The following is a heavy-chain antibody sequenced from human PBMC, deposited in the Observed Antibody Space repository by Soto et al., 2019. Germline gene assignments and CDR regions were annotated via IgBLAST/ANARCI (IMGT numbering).Heavy chain of an antibody. J-gene: IGHJ4*02. D-gene: IGHD5-18*01. CDR3: ASGGGRYSYGLDFDY. Sequence: ASVKVSCKASVYTFTGYYMHWVRQAPVQGLEWMGWNNPNSGGTNYAQKFQGWVTMTRDTSISTAYMELNRLRSDDTAVYYCASGGGRYSYGLDFDYWGQGTMVTVSS. CDR2: NNPNSGGT. CDR1: VYTFTGYY. V-gene: IGHV1-2*04.